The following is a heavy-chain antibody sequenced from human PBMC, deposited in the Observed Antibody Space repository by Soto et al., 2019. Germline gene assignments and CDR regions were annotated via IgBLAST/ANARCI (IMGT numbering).Heavy chain of an antibody. CDR3: AREGGSETLQPSYNGFHT. CDR2: INANNGGA. CDR1: GYPFTDYH. J-gene: IGHJ5*02. D-gene: IGHD6-25*01. Sequence: QVQLVQSGAEVMKPGASVKVSCKASGYPFTDYHIHWVRQAPGQGLEFMVWINANNGGAGSAQQYQGRVTVTRDTSIPTVYMELRNLRSDDTAVDYCAREGGSETLQPSYNGFHTWAEATLVSVSS. V-gene: IGHV1-2*02.